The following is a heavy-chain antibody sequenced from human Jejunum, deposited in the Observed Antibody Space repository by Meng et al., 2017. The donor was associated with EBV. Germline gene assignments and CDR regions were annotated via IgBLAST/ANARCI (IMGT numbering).Heavy chain of an antibody. V-gene: IGHV1-69*06. CDR2: VIPIFATA. J-gene: IGHJ4*02. Sequence: VELVESGAEGKKPGSSVKVFCKASGGTFSNYAFSWVRQAPGQGLEWMGGVIPIFATANYAQKFQGRVTITADKSTSTAYMELSSLRSEDTAVYYCVRSFGGAVADYFDYWGQGTLVTVSS. CDR1: GGTFSNYA. D-gene: IGHD3-16*01. CDR3: VRSFGGAVADYFDY.